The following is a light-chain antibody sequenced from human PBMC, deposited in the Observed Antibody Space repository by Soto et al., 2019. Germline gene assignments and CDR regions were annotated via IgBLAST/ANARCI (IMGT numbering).Light chain of an antibody. Sequence: QSVLTQPPSASGSPGQSVTISCTGTSSDVGGYNYVSWYQQYSGKAPKLMIYEVSKRPSGVPDRFSGSKSGNTASLTVSGLQAEDEADYYCSSYAGSNVVVFGGGTKLTVL. V-gene: IGLV2-8*01. CDR3: SSYAGSNVVV. CDR2: EVS. CDR1: SSDVGGYNY. J-gene: IGLJ2*01.